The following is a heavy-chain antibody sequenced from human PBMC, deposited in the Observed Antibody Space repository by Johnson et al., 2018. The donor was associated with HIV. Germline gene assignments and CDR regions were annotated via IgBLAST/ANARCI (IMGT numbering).Heavy chain of an antibody. Sequence: VQLVESGGGLVKPGGSLRLSCAASGFSFSNAWMNWVRQAPGKGLEWVGRIKSKTDGGTTDYAAPVKGRFTISRDDSKNTLYLQMNSLKTEDTAVYYCTTAASSSWYGEDAFDIWGQGTMVTVSS. J-gene: IGHJ3*02. CDR1: GFSFSNAW. D-gene: IGHD6-13*01. CDR3: TTAASSSWYGEDAFDI. CDR2: IKSKTDGGTT. V-gene: IGHV3-15*01.